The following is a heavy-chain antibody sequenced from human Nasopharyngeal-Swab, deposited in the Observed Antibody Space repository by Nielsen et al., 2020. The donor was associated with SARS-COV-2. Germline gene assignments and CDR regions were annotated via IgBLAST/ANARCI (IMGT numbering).Heavy chain of an antibody. CDR2: ISYGGGST. J-gene: IGHJ4*02. Sequence: GGSLRLSCAASGFTFSSYAMSWVRQTPGKGLEWVSAISYGGGSTYYADSVKGRFTISRDNPKNTLYLQMNSLRAEDTAVYYCASPRPVIAVAGSFDFWGQGTLVTVSS. CDR3: ASPRPVIAVAGSFDF. D-gene: IGHD6-19*01. CDR1: GFTFSSYA. V-gene: IGHV3-23*01.